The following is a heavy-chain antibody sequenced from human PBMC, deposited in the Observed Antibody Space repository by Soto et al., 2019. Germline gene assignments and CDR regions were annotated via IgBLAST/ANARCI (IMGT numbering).Heavy chain of an antibody. V-gene: IGHV4-30-2*01. CDR1: GESIISGGYS. Sequence: SETLSLTCSVSGESIISGGYSWSWIRQPPGGGLEWLGYIYHSGTTYSNPSLQSRLTMSVDRSKNEFSLNLNSVTAADTALYYCASSVDSSGWHDAFNIWGRGTLVTVSS. D-gene: IGHD6-19*01. J-gene: IGHJ3*02. CDR2: IYHSGTT. CDR3: ASSVDSSGWHDAFNI.